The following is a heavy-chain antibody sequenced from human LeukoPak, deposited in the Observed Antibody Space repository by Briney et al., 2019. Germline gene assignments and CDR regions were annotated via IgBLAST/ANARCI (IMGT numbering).Heavy chain of an antibody. V-gene: IGHV3-30*04. CDR1: GFTFSNYA. Sequence: GGSLRLSCAASGFTFSNYAMHWVRQAPGKGLEWVAVISYDGSNKYADSVKGRFTISRDNSKDTLYLQMNSLRAEDTAVYYCAQEIDYWGQGTLVTVSS. CDR3: AQEIDY. CDR2: ISYDGSNK. J-gene: IGHJ4*02.